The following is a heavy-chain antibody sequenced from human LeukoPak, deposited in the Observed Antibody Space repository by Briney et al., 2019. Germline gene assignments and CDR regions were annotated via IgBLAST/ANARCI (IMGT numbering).Heavy chain of an antibody. CDR1: GFTFSSCA. CDR3: AKAKGIQLWLHSEIDY. V-gene: IGHV3-23*01. J-gene: IGHJ4*02. D-gene: IGHD5-18*01. CDR2: ISGSGGST. Sequence: PGVSLRLSCAASGFTFSSCAMSWVRQAPGKGLEWVSAISGSGGSTYYADSVKGRFTISRDNSKNTLYLQMNSLRAEDTAVYYCAKAKGIQLWLHSEIDYWGQGTLVTVSS.